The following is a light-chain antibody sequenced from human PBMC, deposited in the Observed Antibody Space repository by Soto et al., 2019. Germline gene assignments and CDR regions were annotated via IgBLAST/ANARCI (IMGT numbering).Light chain of an antibody. V-gene: IGKV4-1*01. J-gene: IGKJ3*01. CDR1: QSVLYTSYNKNL. CDR2: WAS. CDR3: QQHSVSPPLFP. Sequence: DIVMTQSPDSLAVSLGERATINCESSQSVLYTSYNKNLLAWYQQKPGQPPKLLIYWASTRESGVPDRFSGSGSGTDSTLPISTLQAEDVAVYYCQQHSVSPPLFPFGPGTKVHI.